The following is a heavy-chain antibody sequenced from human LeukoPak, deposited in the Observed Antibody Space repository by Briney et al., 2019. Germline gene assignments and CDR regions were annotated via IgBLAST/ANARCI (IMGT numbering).Heavy chain of an antibody. CDR2: ISYDGSNK. D-gene: IGHD2-21*02. V-gene: IGHV3-30-3*01. CDR3: ARDPRAYCGGDCYPDNWFDP. Sequence: GGSLRLSCAASGFTFSSYAMHWVRQAPGKGLEWVAVISYDGSNKYYADSVKGRFTISRDKSKNTLYLQMNSLRAEDTAVYYCARDPRAYCGGDCYPDNWFDPWGQGTLVTVSS. J-gene: IGHJ5*02. CDR1: GFTFSSYA.